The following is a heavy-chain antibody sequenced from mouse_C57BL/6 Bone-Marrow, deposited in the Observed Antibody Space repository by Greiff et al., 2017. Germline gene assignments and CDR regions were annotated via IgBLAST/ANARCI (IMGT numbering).Heavy chain of an antibody. J-gene: IGHJ4*01. V-gene: IGHV1-72*01. Sequence: VQLVESGAELVKPGASVKLSCKASGYTFTSYWMHWVKQRPGRGLEWIGRIDPNSGGTKYNEKFKSKATLTVDKPSSTAYMQLSSLTSEDSAVYYCARDSNYLYYYAMDYWGQGTSVTVSS. CDR1: GYTFTSYW. CDR2: IDPNSGGT. CDR3: ARDSNYLYYYAMDY. D-gene: IGHD2-5*01.